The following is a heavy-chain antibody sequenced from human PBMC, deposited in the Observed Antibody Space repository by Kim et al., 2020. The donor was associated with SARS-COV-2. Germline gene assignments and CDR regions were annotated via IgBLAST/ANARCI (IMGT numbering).Heavy chain of an antibody. D-gene: IGHD6-13*01. V-gene: IGHV4-34*01. CDR3: ARGPIAAAVNFAPFDY. Sequence: SETLSLTCAVYGGSFSGYYWSWIRQPPGKGLEWIGEINHSGSTNYNPSLKSRVTISVDTSKNQFSLKLSSVTAADTAVYYCARGPIAAAVNFAPFDYWGQGTLVTVSS. CDR2: INHSGST. J-gene: IGHJ4*02. CDR1: GGSFSGYY.